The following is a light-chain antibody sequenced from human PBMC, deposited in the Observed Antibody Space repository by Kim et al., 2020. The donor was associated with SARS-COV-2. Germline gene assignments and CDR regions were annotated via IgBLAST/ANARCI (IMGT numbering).Light chain of an antibody. V-gene: IGKV3-20*01. CDR1: QSVTSSY. Sequence: LSPGERAPLSSMAGQSVTSSYLAWYQQKPGQTPRLLIYGPSSRATGVPDRFSGSESGTDFTLTISRLEPEDFAVYYCQQYGSSPVTFGQGTKLEI. CDR2: GPS. J-gene: IGKJ2*01. CDR3: QQYGSSPVT.